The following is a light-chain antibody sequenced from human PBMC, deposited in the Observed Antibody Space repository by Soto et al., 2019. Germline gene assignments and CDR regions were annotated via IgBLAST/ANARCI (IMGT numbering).Light chain of an antibody. Sequence: IVLTQSPCTLSLSPGEGVSLSCGASQNVTVTYLALCQQKPGQTPGQGPRLLIYAASARASGFPDRLSGSGSGTEFSLTISNLQPDDCATYYCQQYENYWTFDQGTKVAIK. CDR3: QQYENYWT. CDR1: QNVTVTY. V-gene: IGKV3-20*01. J-gene: IGKJ1*01. CDR2: AAS.